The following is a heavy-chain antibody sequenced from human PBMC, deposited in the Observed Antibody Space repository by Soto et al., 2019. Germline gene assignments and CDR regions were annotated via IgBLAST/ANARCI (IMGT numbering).Heavy chain of an antibody. V-gene: IGHV1-69*13. J-gene: IGHJ6*02. CDR2: IIPIFGTA. CDR1: GGTFSSYA. Sequence: SVKVSCKASGGTFSSYAISWVRQAPGQGLEWMGGIIPIFGTANYAQKFQGRVTITADESTSTAYMELSSLRSEDTAVYYCARTLSSWGDYYYYGMDVWGQGTTVT. D-gene: IGHD3-16*01. CDR3: ARTLSSWGDYYYYGMDV.